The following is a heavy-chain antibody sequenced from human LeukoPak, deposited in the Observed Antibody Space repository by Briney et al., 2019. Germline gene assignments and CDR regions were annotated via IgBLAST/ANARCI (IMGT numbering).Heavy chain of an antibody. Sequence: SETLSLTCTVSGGSISSYYWSWIRQPPGKGLEWIGYIYYSGSTNYNPSLKSRVTISVDTSKNQFSLRLSSVTAADTAVYYCARLNMFRWFDPWGQGTLVTVSS. V-gene: IGHV4-59*08. D-gene: IGHD2/OR15-2a*01. CDR3: ARLNMFRWFDP. CDR1: GGSISSYY. CDR2: IYYSGST. J-gene: IGHJ5*02.